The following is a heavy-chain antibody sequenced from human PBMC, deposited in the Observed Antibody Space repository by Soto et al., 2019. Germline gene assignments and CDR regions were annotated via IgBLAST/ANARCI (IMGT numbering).Heavy chain of an antibody. D-gene: IGHD1-26*01. J-gene: IGHJ6*02. CDR1: TFIFSTYW. CDR3: VSTGWELDYYYYYGMDV. Sequence: GGSLRLSCAAPTFIFSTYWMTWVRQAPGKGLEWVANIKRDGSETHYADSVKGRFTISRDNAKNSLYLQMNSLRVEDTAVYYCVSTGWELDYYYYYGMDVWGQGTTVTVSS. V-gene: IGHV3-7*01. CDR2: IKRDGSET.